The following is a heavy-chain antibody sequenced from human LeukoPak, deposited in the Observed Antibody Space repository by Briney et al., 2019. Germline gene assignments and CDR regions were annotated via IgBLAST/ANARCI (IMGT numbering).Heavy chain of an antibody. CDR2: IRYDGSNK. Sequence: GGSLRLSCAASGFTFSSYGMHWVRQAPGKGLEWVAFIRYDGSNKYYADSVKGRFTISRDNSKNTLYLQMNSLRAEDTAVYYCAKSSSLAAADIYYYYYYMDVWGKGTTVIISS. D-gene: IGHD6-13*01. CDR3: AKSSSLAAADIYYYYYYMDV. V-gene: IGHV3-30*02. J-gene: IGHJ6*03. CDR1: GFTFSSYG.